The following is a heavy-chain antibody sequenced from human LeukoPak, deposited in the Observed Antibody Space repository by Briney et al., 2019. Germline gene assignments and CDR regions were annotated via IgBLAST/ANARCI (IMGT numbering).Heavy chain of an antibody. J-gene: IGHJ2*01. CDR1: GFTFSSYA. D-gene: IGHD6-19*01. V-gene: IGHV4-34*01. CDR3: ARALQWLVRGKYFDL. CDR2: INHSGST. Sequence: LRLSCAASGFTFSSYAMHWIRQPPGKGLEWIGEINHSGSTNYNPSLKSRVTISVDTSKNQFSLKLSSVTAADTAVYYCARALQWLVRGKYFDLWGRGTLVTVSS.